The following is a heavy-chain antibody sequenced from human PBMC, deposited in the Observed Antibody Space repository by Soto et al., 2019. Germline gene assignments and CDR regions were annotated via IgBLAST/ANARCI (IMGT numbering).Heavy chain of an antibody. V-gene: IGHV3-48*01. CDR1: GFTLSRYS. CDR2: ISRSSSTI. Sequence: EVQLVESGGGLVQPGGSLRLSCVASGFTLSRYSMNWVRQAPGKGLEWVSYISRSSSTIYYADSVKGRFTISRDNAENSLYMQMNCLRAEDTAVYYCARDLAGGIPDYWGQATRVTVSS. J-gene: IGHJ4*02. D-gene: IGHD6-13*01. CDR3: ARDLAGGIPDY.